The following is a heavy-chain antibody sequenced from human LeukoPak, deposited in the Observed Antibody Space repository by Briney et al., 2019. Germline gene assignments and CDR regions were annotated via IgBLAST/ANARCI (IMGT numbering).Heavy chain of an antibody. V-gene: IGHV3-66*03. J-gene: IGHJ4*02. Sequence: GGSLRLSCAASGFTVSSNYMSWVRQAPGKGLEWVSVIYNHGSTYQADSVKGRFTISRDNSKNTPYLQMNSLRAEDTAVYYCAKDKNEAEWFGELSTYFDYWGQGTLVTVSS. D-gene: IGHD3-10*01. CDR3: AKDKNEAEWFGELSTYFDY. CDR1: GFTVSSNY. CDR2: IYNHGST.